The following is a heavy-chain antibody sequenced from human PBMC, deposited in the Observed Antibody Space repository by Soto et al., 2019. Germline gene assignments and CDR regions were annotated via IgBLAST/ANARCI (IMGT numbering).Heavy chain of an antibody. D-gene: IGHD3-22*01. CDR3: ARGLDYYDSSGLVFDY. CDR2: INPNSGGT. V-gene: IGHV1-2*04. J-gene: IGHJ4*02. CDR1: GYTFTGYY. Sequence: GASVKVSCKASGYTFTGYYMHWVRQAPGQGLEWMGWINPNSGGTNYAQKFQGWVTMTRDTSISTAYMELSSLRSEDTAVYYCARGLDYYDSSGLVFDYWGQGTLVTVSS.